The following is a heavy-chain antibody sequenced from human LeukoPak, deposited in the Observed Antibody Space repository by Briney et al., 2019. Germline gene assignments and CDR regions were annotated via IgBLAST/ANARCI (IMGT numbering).Heavy chain of an antibody. D-gene: IGHD6-13*01. CDR3: ARDGGVDLYSSNSELDY. Sequence: PSQTLSLTCTVSGGSISSGSYYWSWIRQPAGKGLEWIGRIYTSGSTNYNPSLKSRVTISVDTSKNQFSLKLSSVTAADTAVYYCARDGGVDLYSSNSELDYWRQGTLVTVSS. J-gene: IGHJ4*02. CDR1: GGSISSGSYY. CDR2: IYTSGST. V-gene: IGHV4-61*02.